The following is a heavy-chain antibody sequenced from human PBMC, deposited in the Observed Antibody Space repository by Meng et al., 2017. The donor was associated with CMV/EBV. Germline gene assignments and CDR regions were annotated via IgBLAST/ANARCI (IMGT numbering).Heavy chain of an antibody. CDR1: GYTFTGYY. V-gene: IGHV1-2*02. Sequence: ASVKVSCKASGYTFTGYYMHWVRRAPGQGLEWMGWINPNSGGTNYAQKFQGRVTMTRDTSISTAYMELSRLRSDDTAVYYCASFGYYGSGSYHSYWGQGTLVTVSS. CDR2: INPNSGGT. J-gene: IGHJ4*02. CDR3: ASFGYYGSGSYHSY. D-gene: IGHD3-10*01.